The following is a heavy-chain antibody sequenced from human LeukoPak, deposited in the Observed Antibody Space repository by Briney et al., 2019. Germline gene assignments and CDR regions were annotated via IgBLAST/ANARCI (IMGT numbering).Heavy chain of an antibody. CDR2: IWYDGSNK. CDR1: GFTFSSYG. V-gene: IGHV3-33*06. Sequence: GGSLRLSCAASGFTFSSYGMHWVRQAPGKGLEWVAVIWYDGSNKYYADSVKGRFTISRDNSKNTLYLQMNSLRAEDTAVYYCAKDAGLRFLEWYFDYWGQGTLVTVSS. CDR3: AKDAGLRFLEWYFDY. J-gene: IGHJ4*02. D-gene: IGHD3-3*01.